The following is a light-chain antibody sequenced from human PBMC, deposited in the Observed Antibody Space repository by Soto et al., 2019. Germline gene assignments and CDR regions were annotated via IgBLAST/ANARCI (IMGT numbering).Light chain of an antibody. CDR2: EVS. V-gene: IGLV2-23*02. J-gene: IGLJ2*01. CDR1: SSDVGSYNL. CDR3: CSYAGRSTVI. Sequence: QSALTQPASVSGSPGQSITISCTGTSSDVGSYNLISWYQQHPGKATKLMICEVSKRPSGVSNRFSGSKSGNTASLTISGLQAEDEADYYCCSYAGRSTVIFGGGTKLTVL.